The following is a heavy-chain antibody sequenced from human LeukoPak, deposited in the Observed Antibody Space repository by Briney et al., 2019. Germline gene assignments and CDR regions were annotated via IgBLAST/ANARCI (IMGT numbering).Heavy chain of an antibody. V-gene: IGHV3-30-3*01. CDR1: GFTFSSYA. J-gene: IGHJ4*02. CDR2: ISYDGSNK. CDR3: ARETGGGNFDY. D-gene: IGHD3-16*01. Sequence: PGRSLRLSCAASGFTFSSYAMHWVRQAPGKGLEWVAVISYDGSNKYYADSVKGRFTISRDNSKNTLYLQMSSLRAEDTAVYYCARETGGGNFDYWGQGTLVTVSS.